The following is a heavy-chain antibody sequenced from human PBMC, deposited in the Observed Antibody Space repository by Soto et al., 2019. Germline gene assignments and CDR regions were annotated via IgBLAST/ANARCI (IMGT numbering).Heavy chain of an antibody. CDR1: GYTFTGYY. V-gene: IGHV1-2*02. CDR2: INPNSDGT. CDR3: ARDRCSSTSCYRPRAFDI. J-gene: IGHJ3*02. D-gene: IGHD2-2*01. Sequence: ASVKVSCKASGYTFTGYYMHWVRQAPGQGLEWMGWINPNSDGTNYAQKLQGRVTMTTDTSTSTAYMELRSLRSDDTAVYYCARDRCSSTSCYRPRAFDIWGQGTMVTVSS.